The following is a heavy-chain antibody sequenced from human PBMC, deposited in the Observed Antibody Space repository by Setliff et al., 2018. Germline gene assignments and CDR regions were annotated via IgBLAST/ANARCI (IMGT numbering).Heavy chain of an antibody. CDR3: RLWSHNYRNDY. CDR1: GVSISSTTYY. V-gene: IGHV4-39*07. Sequence: ASETLSLTCTVSGVSISSTTYYWTWVRQPPGKGLEWIGTVSFFGSSYYSPSLKSRLAMSVDTSKNQFSLKLTSVTAADTAVYYCRLWSHNYRNDYWGQGTLVTVSS. CDR2: VSFFGSS. J-gene: IGHJ4*02. D-gene: IGHD3-16*01.